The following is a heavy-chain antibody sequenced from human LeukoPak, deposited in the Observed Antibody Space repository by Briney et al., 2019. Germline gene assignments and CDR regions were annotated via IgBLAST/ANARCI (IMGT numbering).Heavy chain of an antibody. J-gene: IGHJ4*02. CDR2: ISESGGGT. Sequence: PGGTLRPSCAVSGFIFSNYAMRWVRQAPGKGLEWVSGISESGGGTYHADSVKGRFTISSDNSKNILFLQMNSLRAEDTAVYYCARRAGAYSHPYDYWGQGTLVTVSS. CDR1: GFIFSNYA. D-gene: IGHD4/OR15-4a*01. V-gene: IGHV3-23*01. CDR3: ARRAGAYSHPYDY.